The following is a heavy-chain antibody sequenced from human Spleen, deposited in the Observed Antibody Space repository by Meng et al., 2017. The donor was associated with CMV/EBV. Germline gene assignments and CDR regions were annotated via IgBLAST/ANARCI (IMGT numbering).Heavy chain of an antibody. CDR1: GYTFTDYY. D-gene: IGHD2-8*02. V-gene: IGHV1-69-2*01. Sequence: NISCKVSGYTFTDYYMHWVQEAPGQGLEWMGLIDPEDGETIYAERFQGRITITADTSTDTTYMEVNSLGSQDTAVYYCATSGPGLEFWGQGTLVTVSS. CDR3: ATSGPGLEF. CDR2: IDPEDGET. J-gene: IGHJ4*02.